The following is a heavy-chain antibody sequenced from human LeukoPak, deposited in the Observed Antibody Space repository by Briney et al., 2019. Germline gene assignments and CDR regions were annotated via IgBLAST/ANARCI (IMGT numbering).Heavy chain of an antibody. CDR3: ARDLLTYCSGGSCYSHFDY. Sequence: PSETLSLTCAVYGGSFSSYFWTWIRQPPGKGLEWIGEINHSASVNYNQSLKSRVTISVDTSKNQFSLKLSSVTAADTAVYYCARDLLTYCSGGSCYSHFDYWGQGTLVTVSS. CDR1: GGSFSSYF. J-gene: IGHJ4*02. V-gene: IGHV4-34*01. CDR2: INHSASV. D-gene: IGHD2-15*01.